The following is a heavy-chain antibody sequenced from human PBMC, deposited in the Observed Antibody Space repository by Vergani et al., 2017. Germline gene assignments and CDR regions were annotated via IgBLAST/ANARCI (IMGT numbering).Heavy chain of an antibody. Sequence: QMQLVQSGPEVKKPGTSVKVSCKASGFTFTSSAVQWVRQARGQRLEWIGWIVVGSGNTNYAQKFQERVTITRDMSTSTAYMERSSLRSEDTAVYYCAAADIDYYDSSGYSFDYWGQGTLVTVSS. V-gene: IGHV1-58*01. D-gene: IGHD3-22*01. CDR1: GFTFTSSA. J-gene: IGHJ4*02. CDR3: AAADIDYYDSSGYSFDY. CDR2: IVVGSGNT.